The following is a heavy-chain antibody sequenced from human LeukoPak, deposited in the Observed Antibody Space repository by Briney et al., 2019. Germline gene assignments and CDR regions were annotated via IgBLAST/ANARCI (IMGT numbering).Heavy chain of an antibody. CDR3: AKDGGLWVSAHWGDS. CDR2: IKQDGSEK. V-gene: IGHV3-7*03. D-gene: IGHD7-27*01. CDR1: GFTFSSYW. J-gene: IGHJ4*02. Sequence: GGSLRLSCAASGFTFSSYWMSWVRQAPGKGLEWVANIKQDGSEKYYVDSVKGRFTVSRDNSKNTLFLQMNSLRAEDTAVYYCAKDGGLWVSAHWGDSWGRGTLVTVSS.